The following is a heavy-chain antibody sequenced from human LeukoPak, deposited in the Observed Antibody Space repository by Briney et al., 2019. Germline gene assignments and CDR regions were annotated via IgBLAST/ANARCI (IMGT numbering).Heavy chain of an antibody. CDR2: ISYDGSNK. CDR1: GFTFSSYG. V-gene: IGHV3-30*18. D-gene: IGHD6-6*01. CDR3: AKGFSSSPIDY. J-gene: IGHJ4*02. Sequence: GGSLRLSCAASGFTFSSYGMHWVRQAPGKGLEWVAVISYDGSNKYYADSVKGRFTISRDDSKNTLYLQMNSLRAEDTAVYYCAKGFSSSPIDYWGQGTLVTVSS.